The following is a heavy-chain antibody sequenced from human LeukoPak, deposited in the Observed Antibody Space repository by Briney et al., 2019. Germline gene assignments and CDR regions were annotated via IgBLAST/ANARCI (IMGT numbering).Heavy chain of an antibody. J-gene: IGHJ6*04. CDR3: ARDPDPHDYGDYEEGFWYYYAMDV. CDR2: ITSSSSY. Sequence: GGSLRLSCAASGFTLSTYSMNWVRQAPGKGLEGVSSITSSSSYYADSEKGRFTISRDNAKNSLFLQMNSLRAEDTAVYFCARDPDPHDYGDYEEGFWYYYAMDVWGKGATVTVSS. D-gene: IGHD4-17*01. CDR1: GFTLSTYS. V-gene: IGHV3-21*01.